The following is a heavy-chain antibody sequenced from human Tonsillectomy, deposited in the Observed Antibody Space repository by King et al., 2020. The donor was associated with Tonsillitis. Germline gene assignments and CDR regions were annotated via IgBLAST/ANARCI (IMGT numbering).Heavy chain of an antibody. Sequence: VQLVESGGALVQPGGSLRLSCAASGFTFSSYAMSWVRQAPGKGLEGGSSISDSAGSTFYADSVKGRFTISRDNSKNTLYLQMNSLRAEDTAVYYCVKHSGRHSGGEGGQGTLVTVSS. CDR3: VKHSGRHSGGE. J-gene: IGHJ4*02. CDR2: ISDSAGST. CDR1: GFTFSSYA. V-gene: IGHV3-23*04. D-gene: IGHD1-26*01.